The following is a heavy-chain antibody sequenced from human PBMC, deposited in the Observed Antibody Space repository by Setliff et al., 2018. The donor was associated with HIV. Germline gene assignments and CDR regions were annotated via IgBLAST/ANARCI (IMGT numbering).Heavy chain of an antibody. J-gene: IGHJ4*02. D-gene: IGHD3-16*01. CDR2: IYYSGST. CDR3: ARDNVQITFGGAIGY. CDR1: GGSISSGDYY. V-gene: IGHV4-30-4*08. Sequence: SETLSLTCTVSGGSISSGDYYWSWIRQPPGKGLEWIGYIYYSGSTYYNPSLKSRVTISVDTSKNQFSLKLSSVTAADTAVYYCARDNVQITFGGAIGYWGQGTLVTVSS.